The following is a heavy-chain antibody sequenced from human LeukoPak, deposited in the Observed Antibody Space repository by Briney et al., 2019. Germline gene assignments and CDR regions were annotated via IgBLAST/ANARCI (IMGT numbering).Heavy chain of an antibody. V-gene: IGHV3-23*01. Sequence: PGGSLRLSCAESGFTFSSYGIHWVRQAPGKGLEWVSAISGSGGSTYYAESVKGRFTISRDNSKNTLYLQMNSLRAEDTAVYYCAKVSVSPVLRYFDWLLDTRLDYWGQGTLVTVSS. D-gene: IGHD3-9*01. J-gene: IGHJ4*02. CDR2: ISGSGGST. CDR1: GFTFSSYG. CDR3: AKVSVSPVLRYFDWLLDTRLDY.